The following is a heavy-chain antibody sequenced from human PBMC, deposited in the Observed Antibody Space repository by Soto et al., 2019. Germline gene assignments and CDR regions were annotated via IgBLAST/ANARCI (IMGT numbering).Heavy chain of an antibody. CDR3: ARVQLLASDI. Sequence: EVQLVESGGGLVKPGGSLSLSGAASEFTFSSYGTNWSPQSPGKGREWVSTITTSSPPIYYADSVKGRFTSSRDNAKNSLYRQMNSLRVEDTAVYYCARVQLLASDIWGQGTMVIVSS. CDR2: ITTSSPPI. V-gene: IGHV3-21*01. D-gene: IGHD6-19*01. CDR1: EFTFSSYG. J-gene: IGHJ3*02.